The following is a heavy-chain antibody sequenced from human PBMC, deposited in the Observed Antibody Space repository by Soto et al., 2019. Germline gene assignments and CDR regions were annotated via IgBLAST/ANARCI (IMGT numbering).Heavy chain of an antibody. D-gene: IGHD3-10*02. V-gene: IGHV4-31*03. CDR1: GGSISSGGYY. Sequence: QVQLQESGPGLVKPSQTLSLTCTVSGGSISSGGYYWSWIRQHPGKGLEWIGYIYYSGSTYYNPSLKSRVTISVDTSKNQFSLKLSSVTAADTAVYYCARGTASMLRSGPAFQHWGQGTLVTVSS. CDR2: IYYSGST. J-gene: IGHJ1*01. CDR3: ARGTASMLRSGPAFQH.